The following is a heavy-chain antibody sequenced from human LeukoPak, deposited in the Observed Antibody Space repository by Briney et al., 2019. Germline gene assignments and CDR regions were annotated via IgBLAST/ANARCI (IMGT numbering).Heavy chain of an antibody. Sequence: GGSLRLSCAASGFTFSNYNMNWVRQAPGKGLEWVSYISSSSSTIYYADSVKGRFTISRDNAKNSLYLQMNSLRAEDTAVYYCARVITIAAPDYWGQGTLVTVSS. V-gene: IGHV3-48*04. D-gene: IGHD6-13*01. J-gene: IGHJ4*02. CDR2: ISSSSSTI. CDR1: GFTFSNYN. CDR3: ARVITIAAPDY.